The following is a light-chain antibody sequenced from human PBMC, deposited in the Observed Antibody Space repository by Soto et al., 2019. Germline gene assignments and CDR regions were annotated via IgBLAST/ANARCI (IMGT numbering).Light chain of an antibody. J-gene: IGKJ2*01. CDR3: MQGTHWRPYT. V-gene: IGKV2-30*02. Sequence: DVVMTQSPLSLPVTLGQPASISCRSSQSLVHSDGNTYLNWCHQRPGQAPRRLIYKGSNRDSGVPERFGGSGSETDFALKISGVEAEDVGVYYCMQGTHWRPYTFGQGNKLEIK. CDR1: QSLVHSDGNTY. CDR2: KGS.